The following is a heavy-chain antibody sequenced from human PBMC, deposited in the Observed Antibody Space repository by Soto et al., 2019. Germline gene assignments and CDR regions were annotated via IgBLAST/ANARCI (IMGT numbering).Heavy chain of an antibody. Sequence: DVQLVESGGGLVQPGGSLRLSCAGSGFTFSTFDIHWVRQSPGKGLEWVSGIGTLSDTFYAASVQGRFTISRQNAKNSVYLQMNSLRAGDTALYYCARGRSFSYDSSPPPMFDPWGQGTLVTVSS. CDR1: GFTFSTFD. CDR2: IGTLSDT. J-gene: IGHJ5*02. V-gene: IGHV3-13*01. D-gene: IGHD3-10*01. CDR3: ARGRSFSYDSSPPPMFDP.